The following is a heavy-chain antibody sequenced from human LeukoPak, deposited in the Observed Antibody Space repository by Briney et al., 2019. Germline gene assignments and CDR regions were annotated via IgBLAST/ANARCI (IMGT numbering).Heavy chain of an antibody. Sequence: PSETRSPAWTLYGGSMISRCTYCDWIRQPPGKGLEWMGSIYYSGSTYYNPSLKSRVTISVGTSENQFSLTVSSVTAADTAVYYCARHMLACESNPYYLMDVWGKGTTVTVSS. CDR3: ARHMLACESNPYYLMDV. CDR2: IYYSGST. J-gene: IGHJ6*03. V-gene: IGHV4-39*01. CDR1: GGSMISRCTY. D-gene: IGHD3-16*01.